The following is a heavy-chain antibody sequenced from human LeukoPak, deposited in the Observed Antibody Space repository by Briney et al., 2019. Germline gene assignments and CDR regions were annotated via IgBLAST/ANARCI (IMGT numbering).Heavy chain of an antibody. D-gene: IGHD1-26*01. Sequence: GGSLRLSCAASGFTFSSYSMNWVRQAPGKGLEWVSSISSSSFTYYADSVKGRFTISRDNSKNTLYLQMNSLRVEDTAVYYCARETSGSHWNWGQGTLVTVSS. CDR1: GFTFSSYS. J-gene: IGHJ4*02. CDR3: ARETSGSHWN. V-gene: IGHV3-21*01. CDR2: ISSSSFT.